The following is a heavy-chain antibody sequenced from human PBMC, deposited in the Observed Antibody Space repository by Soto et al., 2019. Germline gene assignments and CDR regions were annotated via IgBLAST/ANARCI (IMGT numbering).Heavy chain of an antibody. Sequence: GASVQVSCKASGYTFTSYGIHWVRQAPGQRLEWMGWINAANGDTKYSPKFQGRVTITRDTSASTAYMELSSLRSEDTAVYYCVRRHVSATGIDWFDPWGQGTLVTV. V-gene: IGHV1-3*01. CDR2: INAANGDT. CDR3: VRRHVSATGIDWFDP. CDR1: GYTFTSYG. D-gene: IGHD6-13*01. J-gene: IGHJ5*02.